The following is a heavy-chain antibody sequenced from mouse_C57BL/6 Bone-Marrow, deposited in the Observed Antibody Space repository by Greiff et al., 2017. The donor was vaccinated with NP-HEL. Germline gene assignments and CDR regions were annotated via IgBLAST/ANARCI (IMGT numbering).Heavy chain of an antibody. CDR1: GYTFTDYY. Sequence: EVQLQQSGPELVKPGASVKISCKASGYTFTDYYMNWVKQSHGKSLEWIGDINPNNGGTSYNQKFKGKATLTVDKSSSTAYMELRSLTSEDSAVYYCARVGDYYGSWYVDVWGTGTTVTVSS. CDR3: ARVGDYYGSWYVDV. D-gene: IGHD1-1*01. J-gene: IGHJ1*03. CDR2: INPNNGGT. V-gene: IGHV1-26*01.